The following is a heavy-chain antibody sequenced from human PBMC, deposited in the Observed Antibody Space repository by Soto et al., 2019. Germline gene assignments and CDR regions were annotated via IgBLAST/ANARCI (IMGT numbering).Heavy chain of an antibody. J-gene: IGHJ4*02. V-gene: IGHV3-30*19. CDR1: GFRFKSFV. D-gene: IGHD3-16*01. Sequence: QVQLVESGGGVVQPGTSLRLSCAASGFRFKSFVMHWVRQAPGKGLEWVAFTSYDGNNKDYGDSVKGRFTVSRDNSQNTLQLQMDLLRTEDTALYCCARWGTTGGFDLWGQGTLVSVSS. CDR3: ARWGTTGGFDL. CDR2: TSYDGNNK.